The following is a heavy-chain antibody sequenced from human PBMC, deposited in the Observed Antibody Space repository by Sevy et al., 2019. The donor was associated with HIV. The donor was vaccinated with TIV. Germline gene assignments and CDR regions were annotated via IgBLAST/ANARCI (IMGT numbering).Heavy chain of an antibody. CDR3: ARAVMDDILTGYYGAMDV. J-gene: IGHJ6*03. Sequence: SETLSLTCTVSGGSISSGSYYWSWIRQPAGKGLEWIGRIYTSGSTNYNPSLKSRVTISVDTSKNQFSLKLGLVTAADTAVYYCARAVMDDILTGYYGAMDVWGKGTTVTVSS. CDR1: GGSISSGSYY. V-gene: IGHV4-61*02. CDR2: IYTSGST. D-gene: IGHD3-9*01.